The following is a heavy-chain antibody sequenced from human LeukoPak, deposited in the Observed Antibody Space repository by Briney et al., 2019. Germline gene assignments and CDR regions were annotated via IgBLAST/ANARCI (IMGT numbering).Heavy chain of an antibody. J-gene: IGHJ6*03. CDR2: IYYSRST. V-gene: IGHV4-59*07. D-gene: IGHD3/OR15-3a*01. Sequence: SDTLSLTCTVSRGSISSHYWIWIRQPPGQGLECIGYIYYSRSTNYNPSLKSRVTISVDTSRNQFSLKLSSVTAADSAVYYCARRTGYLNYYYYYYMDVWGNGTTVAVSS. CDR3: ARRTGYLNYYYYYYMDV. CDR1: RGSISSHY.